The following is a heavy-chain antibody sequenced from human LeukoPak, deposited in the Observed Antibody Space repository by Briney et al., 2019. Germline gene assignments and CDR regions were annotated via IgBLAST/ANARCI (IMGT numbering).Heavy chain of an antibody. D-gene: IGHD1-1*01. V-gene: IGHV1-69*05. CDR1: GGTFSSYA. J-gene: IGHJ4*02. CDR3: VGLGTTEITTRFDF. Sequence: GASVKVSCKASGGTFSSYAISWVRQAPGQGLEWMGGIIPIFGTANYAQKFQGRVTITTDESTSTAYMELSSLRSEDTAVYYCVGLGTTEITTRFDFWGQGTLVTVSS. CDR2: IIPIFGTA.